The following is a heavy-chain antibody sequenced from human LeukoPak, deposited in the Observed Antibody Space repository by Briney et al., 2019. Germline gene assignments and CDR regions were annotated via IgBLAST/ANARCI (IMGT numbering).Heavy chain of an antibody. Sequence: SETLSLTCTASGGPIRSSNDYWGCIRQPPGKGLEWIGSIYRSGSTNYNPSLKSRVTIPVDTSQNQFSLKVNSVTAADTAVYYCARGDCSSTICYSPMDVWGKGTTVTVS. CDR2: IYRSGST. CDR1: GGPIRSSNDY. CDR3: ARGDCSSTICYSPMDV. V-gene: IGHV4-39*07. J-gene: IGHJ6*03. D-gene: IGHD2-2*01.